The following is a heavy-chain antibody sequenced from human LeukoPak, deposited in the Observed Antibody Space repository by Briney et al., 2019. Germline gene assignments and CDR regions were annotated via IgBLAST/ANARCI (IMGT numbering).Heavy chain of an antibody. V-gene: IGHV1-46*01. Sequence: ASVKVSCKASGYTFTSYYMHWVRQAPGQGLEWMGIIDPSGGSTSYAQKFQGRVTMTEDTSTDTAYMELSSLRSEDTAVYYCATDLLAAAGSVSWGQGTLVTVSS. CDR2: IDPSGGST. CDR1: GYTFTSYY. CDR3: ATDLLAAAGSVS. J-gene: IGHJ4*02. D-gene: IGHD6-13*01.